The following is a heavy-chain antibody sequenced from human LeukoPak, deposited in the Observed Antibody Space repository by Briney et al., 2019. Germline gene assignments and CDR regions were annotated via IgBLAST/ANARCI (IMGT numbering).Heavy chain of an antibody. V-gene: IGHV4-59*08. D-gene: IGHD2-15*01. CDR3: ARHSETCSGGSCFLDYFDY. CDR2: IYYSGNT. CDR1: GDSISNYY. J-gene: IGHJ4*02. Sequence: SETLSLTCTVSGDSISNYYWSWIRQPPGKGLEWIGYIYYSGNTNYNPSLKSRLTISVYTPKNHFSLRLTSVTAADTAVYYCARHSETCSGGSCFLDYFDYWGQGTLVTVSS.